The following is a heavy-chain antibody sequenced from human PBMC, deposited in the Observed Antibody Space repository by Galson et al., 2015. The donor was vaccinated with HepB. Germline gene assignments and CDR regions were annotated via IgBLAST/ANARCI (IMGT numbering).Heavy chain of an antibody. Sequence: SLRLSCAASGFTFSSYAMSWVRQAPGKGLEWVSAMSGSGGSTYYADSVKGRFTISRNNSKNTLYLQMNSLRAEDTSVYYCAKDDGGCPGDAFDIWGQGTMVPVSS. CDR3: AKDDGGCPGDAFDI. CDR1: GFTFSSYA. D-gene: IGHD2-15*01. J-gene: IGHJ3*02. CDR2: MSGSGGST. V-gene: IGHV3-23*01.